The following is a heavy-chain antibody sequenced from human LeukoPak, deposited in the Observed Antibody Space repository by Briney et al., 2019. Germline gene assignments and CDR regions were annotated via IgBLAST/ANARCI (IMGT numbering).Heavy chain of an antibody. D-gene: IGHD3-22*01. J-gene: IGHJ3*02. Sequence: SETLSLTCTVSGGSISSYYWSWMRQPPGKGLEWIGYIFDSWRTNYNPSLKSRVTISVDTSKNQFSLKLSSVTAADTALYYCARVRYYDSSGYFSGFGAFDIWGQGTVVTVSS. CDR2: IFDSWRT. CDR1: GGSISSYY. CDR3: ARVRYYDSSGYFSGFGAFDI. V-gene: IGHV4-59*01.